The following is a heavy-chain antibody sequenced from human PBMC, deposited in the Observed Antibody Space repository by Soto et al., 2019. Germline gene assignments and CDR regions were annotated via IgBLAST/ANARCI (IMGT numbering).Heavy chain of an antibody. D-gene: IGHD1-26*01. CDR2: INTGGSPA. CDR1: GFAFRHNY. J-gene: IGHJ5*02. Sequence: GSLRLSCTVSGFAFRHNYLTWIRQAPGKGLEWLSYINTGGSPAYYADSVKGRFTISTDIAKKSLYLQMDSLRADGTGVYYCATGGIYYETWGQGTLVTVSS. V-gene: IGHV3-11*01. CDR3: ATGGIYYET.